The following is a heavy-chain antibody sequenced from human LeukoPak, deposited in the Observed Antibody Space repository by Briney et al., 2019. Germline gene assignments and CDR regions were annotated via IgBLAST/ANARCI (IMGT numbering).Heavy chain of an antibody. CDR3: ASDYYYGSGGYTY. J-gene: IGHJ4*02. Sequence: KPSETLSLTCAVYGGSFSGYYWSWIRQPPGKGLEWIGEINHSGSTNYNPSLKSRVTISVDTSKNQFSLKLSSVTAADTAVYYCASDYYYGSGGYTYWGQGTLVTVSS. CDR1: GGSFSGYY. CDR2: INHSGST. V-gene: IGHV4-34*01. D-gene: IGHD3-10*01.